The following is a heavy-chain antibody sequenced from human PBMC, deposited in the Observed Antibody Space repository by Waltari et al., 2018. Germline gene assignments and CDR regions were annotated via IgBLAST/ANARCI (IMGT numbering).Heavy chain of an antibody. CDR2: ISWDGGST. D-gene: IGHD3-22*01. CDR3: AKEVMGANYDSSGYYPYYFDY. CDR1: GFTFDDYA. J-gene: IGHJ4*02. V-gene: IGHV3-43D*04. Sequence: EVQLVESGGVVVQPGGSLRLSCAASGFTFDDYAMHWVRQAPGKGLEWVSLISWDGGSTYYADSVKGRFTISRDNSKNSLYLQMNSLRAEDTALYYCAKEVMGANYDSSGYYPYYFDYWGQGTLVTVSS.